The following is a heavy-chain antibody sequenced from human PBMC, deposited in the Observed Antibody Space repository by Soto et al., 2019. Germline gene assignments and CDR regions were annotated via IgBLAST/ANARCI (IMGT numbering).Heavy chain of an antibody. D-gene: IGHD2-15*01. CDR2: ISAYNGNT. V-gene: IGHV1-18*01. CDR1: GYTFTSYG. J-gene: IGHJ6*02. Sequence: GASVKVSCKASGYTFTSYGISWARQAPGQGLEWMGWISAYNGNTNYAQKLQGRVTMTTDTSTSTAYMELRSLRSDDTAVYYCARDRMVVVVAATPAVYYYYGMDVWGQGTTVTVSS. CDR3: ARDRMVVVVAATPAVYYYYGMDV.